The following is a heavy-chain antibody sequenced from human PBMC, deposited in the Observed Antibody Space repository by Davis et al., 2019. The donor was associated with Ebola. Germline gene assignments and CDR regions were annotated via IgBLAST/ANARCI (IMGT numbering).Heavy chain of an antibody. V-gene: IGHV4-30-2*01. D-gene: IGHD5-24*01. J-gene: IGHJ6*02. CDR1: GGSISSGGYS. CDR2: IYHSGST. Sequence: PSETLSLTCAVSGGSISSGGYSWSWIRQPPGKGLEWIGYIYHSGSTYYNPSLKSRVTISVDRSKNQFSLKLSSVTAADTAVYYCAGSPRGGATIDYGMDVWGQGTTVTASS. CDR3: AGSPRGGATIDYGMDV.